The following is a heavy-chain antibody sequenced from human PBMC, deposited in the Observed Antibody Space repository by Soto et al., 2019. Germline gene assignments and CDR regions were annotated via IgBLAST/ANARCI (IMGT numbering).Heavy chain of an antibody. J-gene: IGHJ6*03. D-gene: IGHD2-2*01. CDR1: GFTFSGSA. CDR3: TRPCSSTSCYLRGEDSYYYMDV. Sequence: EVQLVESGGGLVQPGGSLKLSCAASGFTFSGSAMHWVRQASGKGLEWVGRIRSKANSYATAYAASVKGRFTISRDDSKNTAYLQMNSLKTEDTAVYYCTRPCSSTSCYLRGEDSYYYMDVWGKGTTVTVSS. V-gene: IGHV3-73*01. CDR2: IRSKANSYAT.